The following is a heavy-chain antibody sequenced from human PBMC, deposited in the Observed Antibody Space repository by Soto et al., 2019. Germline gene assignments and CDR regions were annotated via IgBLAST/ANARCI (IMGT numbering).Heavy chain of an antibody. CDR2: TNPSGSI. CDR1: GGSFSGYH. CDR3: ATFVGATTVTRGSPRDY. J-gene: IGHJ4*02. V-gene: IGHV4-34*01. Sequence: VQLQQWGAGLLKPSETLSLTCAVYGGSFSGYHWSWFRQPPGKGLEWIGETNPSGSINYNPSLKSRVTISVHTSNNQFCLTLSSVTAADTAVYYCATFVGATTVTRGSPRDYWGQGTLVTVSS. D-gene: IGHD4-4*01.